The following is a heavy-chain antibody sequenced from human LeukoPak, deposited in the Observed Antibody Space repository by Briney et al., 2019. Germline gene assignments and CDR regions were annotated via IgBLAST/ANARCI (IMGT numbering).Heavy chain of an antibody. Sequence: PSETLSLTCTVSGGSISSYYWSWIRQPPGKGLEWIGYIYYNGSTNYNPSLKSRVTISVDTSKNQFSLKLSSVTAADTAVYYCASHTYYYGSGLTFDYWGQGTLVTVSS. V-gene: IGHV4-59*08. J-gene: IGHJ4*02. CDR3: ASHTYYYGSGLTFDY. CDR1: GGSISSYY. D-gene: IGHD3-10*01. CDR2: IYYNGST.